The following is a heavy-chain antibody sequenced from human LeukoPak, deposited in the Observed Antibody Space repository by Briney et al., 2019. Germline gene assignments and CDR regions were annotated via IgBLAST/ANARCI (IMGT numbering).Heavy chain of an antibody. Sequence: GASVKVSCKASGYTFTAYCVYWVRQAPAPGHGLEWMGWINPNNGDTIYAQKFQGRVTMTSDTSIATAYMELSGLTSDDTGVYFCARVGDYSPRGWFDPWGQGTLVTVSS. CDR1: GYTFTAYC. V-gene: IGHV1-2*02. CDR2: INPNNGDT. D-gene: IGHD4-11*01. J-gene: IGHJ5*02. CDR3: ARVGDYSPRGWFDP.